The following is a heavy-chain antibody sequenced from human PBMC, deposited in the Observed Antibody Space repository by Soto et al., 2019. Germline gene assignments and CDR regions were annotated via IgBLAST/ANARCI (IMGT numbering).Heavy chain of an antibody. D-gene: IGHD6-19*01. Sequence: SETLSLTCAVYGGSFSGYYWSWIRQPPGKGLEWIGEINHSGSTNYNPSLKSRVTISVDTSKNQFSLKLSSVTAADTAVYYCARAPTFLIAVAGRTFDYWGQGTLVTVSS. V-gene: IGHV4-34*01. CDR1: GGSFSGYY. CDR2: INHSGST. J-gene: IGHJ4*02. CDR3: ARAPTFLIAVAGRTFDY.